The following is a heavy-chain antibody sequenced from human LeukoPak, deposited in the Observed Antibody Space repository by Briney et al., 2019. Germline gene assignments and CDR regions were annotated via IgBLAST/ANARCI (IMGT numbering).Heavy chain of an antibody. J-gene: IGHJ6*02. Sequence: GGSLRLSCAASGFTFSSYAMSWVRQAPGKGLEWVSAISGSGGSTYYADSVKGRFTISRDNSKNTLYLQMNSLRAEDTAVYYCAKAVMTGPEPYYYYYGMDVWGQGTTVTASS. CDR2: ISGSGGST. D-gene: IGHD2-8*01. V-gene: IGHV3-23*01. CDR3: AKAVMTGPEPYYYYYGMDV. CDR1: GFTFSSYA.